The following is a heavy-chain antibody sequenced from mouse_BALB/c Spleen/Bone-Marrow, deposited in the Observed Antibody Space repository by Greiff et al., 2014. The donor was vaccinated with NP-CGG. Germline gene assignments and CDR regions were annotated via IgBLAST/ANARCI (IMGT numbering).Heavy chain of an antibody. J-gene: IGHJ3*01. Sequence: VKLVESGTEVVRPGASVKLSCKASGYSFTTYWMNWVKQRPGQGLEWIGMIHPSDSETRLNQKFKDKATLTVDKSSSTAYMQLNRPTSEDSAVYYCAREKVYYGISWFAYWGQGTLVTVSA. CDR1: GYSFTTYW. D-gene: IGHD2-1*01. V-gene: IGHV1-61*01. CDR2: IHPSDSET. CDR3: AREKVYYGISWFAY.